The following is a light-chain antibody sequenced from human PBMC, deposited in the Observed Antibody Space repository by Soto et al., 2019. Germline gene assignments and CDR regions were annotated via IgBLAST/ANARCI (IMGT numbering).Light chain of an antibody. CDR3: QQRNSWPLT. Sequence: VLTQSPDTLSLSPGEIATLSCRASQDVGKFLVWYHQKPGLSPGLVIYEASKRATDIPDRFSGSGSGTAFTLTINRLEPEDVGFYYCQQRNSWPLTFGGGTKVELK. CDR2: EAS. V-gene: IGKV3-11*01. J-gene: IGKJ4*01. CDR1: QDVGKF.